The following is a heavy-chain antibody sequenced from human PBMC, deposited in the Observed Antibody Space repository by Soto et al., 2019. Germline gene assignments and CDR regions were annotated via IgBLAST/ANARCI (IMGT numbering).Heavy chain of an antibody. Sequence: ASVKVSCKASGGTFSSYAISWVRQAPGQGLEWMGGIIPIFGTANYAQKFQGRVTITADESTSTAYMELSSLRSEDTAVYYCAIDKPPAAYYYYYGMVVWCQGTTVTVSS. CDR3: AIDKPPAAYYYYYGMVV. CDR1: GGTFSSYA. V-gene: IGHV1-69*13. J-gene: IGHJ6*02. CDR2: IIPIFGTA.